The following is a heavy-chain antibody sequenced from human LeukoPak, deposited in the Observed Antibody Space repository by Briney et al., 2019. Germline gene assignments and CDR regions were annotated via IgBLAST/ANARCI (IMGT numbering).Heavy chain of an antibody. CDR2: ILYDGSNK. V-gene: IGHV3-30*04. CDR3: ATSSMVRRAQSDY. J-gene: IGHJ4*02. D-gene: IGHD3-10*01. Sequence: GRSLRLSCAASGFTFSSYAMHWARQAPGKGLGWVPVILYDGSNKYYADSVKGRFTITRDNSKNTLYLQMNSLRGEDTAVYYCATSSMVRRAQSDYWGQGTLVTVSS. CDR1: GFTFSSYA.